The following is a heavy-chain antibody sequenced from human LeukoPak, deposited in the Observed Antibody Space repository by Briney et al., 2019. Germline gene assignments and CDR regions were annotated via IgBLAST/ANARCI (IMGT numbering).Heavy chain of an antibody. Sequence: PGGSLRLSCAASGFTFSSYSMNWVRQAPGKGLEGVSYISSSGSTIYYADSVKGRFTISRDNAKNSLYLQMNSLRAEDTAVYYCARVPRPRRRLGDAFDIWGQGTMVTVSS. J-gene: IGHJ3*02. CDR2: ISSSGSTI. D-gene: IGHD6-25*01. V-gene: IGHV3-48*04. CDR3: ARVPRPRRRLGDAFDI. CDR1: GFTFSSYS.